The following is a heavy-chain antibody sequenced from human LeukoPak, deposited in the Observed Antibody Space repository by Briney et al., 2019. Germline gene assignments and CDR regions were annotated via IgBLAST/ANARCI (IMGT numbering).Heavy chain of an antibody. CDR1: GGSINSTSYY. CDR2: IYYSGST. D-gene: IGHD3-10*01. J-gene: IGHJ4*02. CDR3: ARHVDTMVRGAHFDY. V-gene: IGHV4-39*01. Sequence: PSETLSLTCTVSGGSINSTSYYWGWIRQPPGKGLEWIGTIYYSGSTYYNPSLKSRVTISVDTSKNQFSLKLSSVTAADTAVYYCARHVDTMVRGAHFDYWGQGTLVTVSS.